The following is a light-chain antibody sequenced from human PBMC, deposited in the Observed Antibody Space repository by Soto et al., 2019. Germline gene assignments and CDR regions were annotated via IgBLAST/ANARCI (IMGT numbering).Light chain of an antibody. V-gene: IGKV3-11*01. Sequence: DIVLTQAPATLSLSPGERATLSCRASEMLYNFLAWYQLRPGQVTRLLISDAFNRATGVPARFSGSGSGTDFTLTKDNVEPEHPAIYFCQKRTKWPLTFGGGTKVDIK. CDR3: QKRTKWPLT. J-gene: IGKJ4*01. CDR2: DAF. CDR1: EMLYNF.